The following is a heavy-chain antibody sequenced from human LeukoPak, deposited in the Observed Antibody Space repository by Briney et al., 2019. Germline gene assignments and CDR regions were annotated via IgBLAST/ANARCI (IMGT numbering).Heavy chain of an antibody. V-gene: IGHV1-2*02. D-gene: IGHD4-17*01. CDR2: INPNSGGT. CDR3: ARGVYGDYVWRYYYMDV. CDR1: GYTFTGYY. J-gene: IGHJ6*03. Sequence: ASVKVSCKASGYTFTGYYMHWVRQAPGQGLEWMGWINPNSGGTNYAQKFQGRVTMTRDTSISTAYMELSRLRSDDTAVYYCARGVYGDYVWRYYYMDVWGKGTTVTVSS.